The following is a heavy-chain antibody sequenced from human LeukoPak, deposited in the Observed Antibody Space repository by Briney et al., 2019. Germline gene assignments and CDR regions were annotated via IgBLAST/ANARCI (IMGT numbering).Heavy chain of an antibody. Sequence: GASVKVSCKASGYTFTSYAMHWVRQAPGQRLEWMGWINAGNGNTKYSQKFQGRVTITRDTSASTAYMELSSLRSEDTAVYYCAKDFLYGDYEDYWGQGTLVTVSS. V-gene: IGHV1-3*01. J-gene: IGHJ4*02. CDR3: AKDFLYGDYEDY. CDR2: INAGNGNT. CDR1: GYTFTSYA. D-gene: IGHD4-17*01.